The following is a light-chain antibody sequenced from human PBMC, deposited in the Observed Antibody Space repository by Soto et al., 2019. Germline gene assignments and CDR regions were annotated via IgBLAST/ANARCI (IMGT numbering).Light chain of an antibody. Sequence: EIVLTQSPGTLSLSPGERATLSCRASQSVSSSHLAWYQQKPGQAPRLLIYGASSRATGIPDRFSGSGSGTDFTLTISRLEPEDFAVYYCQQYGSSPGDTFGQGTRLEIK. V-gene: IGKV3-20*01. CDR2: GAS. CDR1: QSVSSSH. CDR3: QQYGSSPGDT. J-gene: IGKJ5*01.